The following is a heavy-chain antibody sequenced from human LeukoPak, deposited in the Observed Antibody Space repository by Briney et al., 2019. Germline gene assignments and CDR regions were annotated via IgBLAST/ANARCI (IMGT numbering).Heavy chain of an antibody. CDR3: ARLEVAGINDY. Sequence: SETLSLTRTVSGGSISSSSYYWGWIRQPPGKGLEWIGSIYYSGRTYYNPSLKSRVTISVETSKNQFSPKLSSVTAADTAVYYCARLEVAGINDYWGQGTLVTVSS. V-gene: IGHV4-39*01. D-gene: IGHD6-19*01. J-gene: IGHJ4*02. CDR1: GGSISSSSYY. CDR2: IYYSGRT.